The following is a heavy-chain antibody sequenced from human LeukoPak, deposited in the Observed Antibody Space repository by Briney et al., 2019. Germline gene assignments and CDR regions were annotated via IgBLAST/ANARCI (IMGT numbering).Heavy chain of an antibody. Sequence: SVTLSLTCTVSGGSISSSSYYWGWIRQPPGKGLEWIGSIYYSGSTYYNPSLKSRVTISVDTSKNQFSLKLSSVTAADTAVYYCARGPKLGYNWFDPWGQGTLVTVSS. CDR1: GGSISSSSYY. CDR3: ARGPKLGYNWFDP. V-gene: IGHV4-39*07. D-gene: IGHD6-13*01. CDR2: IYYSGST. J-gene: IGHJ5*02.